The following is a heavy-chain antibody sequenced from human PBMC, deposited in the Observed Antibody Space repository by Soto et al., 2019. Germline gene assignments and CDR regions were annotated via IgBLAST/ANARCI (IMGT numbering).Heavy chain of an antibody. J-gene: IGHJ4*02. D-gene: IGHD3-22*01. CDR1: GGSISSSSYY. CDR3: ARLKYYYDSSGYRKAYYFDY. Sequence: SETLSLTCTVSGGSISSSSYYWGWIRQPPGRGLEWIGSIYYSGSTYYNPSLKSRVTISVDTSKNQFSLKLSSVTAADTAVYYCARLKYYYDSSGYRKAYYFDYWGQGTLVTVSS. CDR2: IYYSGST. V-gene: IGHV4-39*01.